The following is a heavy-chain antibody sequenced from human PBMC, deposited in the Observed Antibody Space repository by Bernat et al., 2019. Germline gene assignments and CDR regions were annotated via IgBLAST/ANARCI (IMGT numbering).Heavy chain of an antibody. CDR2: ISWDGGST. V-gene: IGHV3-43*01. CDR1: GFTFDDYT. CDR3: ALSLGDFWSGYHEGFDY. D-gene: IGHD3-3*01. J-gene: IGHJ4*02. Sequence: EVQLVESGGVVVQPGGSLRLSCAASGFTFDDYTMHWVRQAPGKGLEWVSLISWDGGSTYYADSVKGRFTISRDNSKNSLYLQMNSLRTEDTALYYCALSLGDFWSGYHEGFDYWGQGILVTVSS.